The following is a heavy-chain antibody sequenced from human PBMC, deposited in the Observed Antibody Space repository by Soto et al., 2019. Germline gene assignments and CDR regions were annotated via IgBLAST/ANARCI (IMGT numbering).Heavy chain of an antibody. CDR3: ARDDSYYDFWSGYFGAFDI. Sequence: QVQLVEYGGGVVQPGRSLRLSCAASGFTFSSYGMHWVRQAPGKGLEWGAVIWYDGSNKYYADSVKGRFTISRDNSKNTLYLQMNSLRAEDTAVYYCARDDSYYDFWSGYFGAFDIWGQGTMVTVSS. CDR2: IWYDGSNK. D-gene: IGHD3-3*01. V-gene: IGHV3-33*01. CDR1: GFTFSSYG. J-gene: IGHJ3*02.